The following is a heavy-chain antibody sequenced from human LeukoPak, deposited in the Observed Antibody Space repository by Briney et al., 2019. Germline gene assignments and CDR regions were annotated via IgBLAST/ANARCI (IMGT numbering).Heavy chain of an antibody. Sequence: SETLSLTCTVSSHSISSDYYWGWIRQTPGKGLEWIASINHIGTTYYNPSLKSRVAISVDTSKNQFSLKVTSVTAADTAVYYCGRDRPTGYYDYLGQGILVTVSS. CDR1: SHSISSDYY. D-gene: IGHD3-9*01. CDR3: GRDRPTGYYDY. CDR2: INHIGTT. J-gene: IGHJ4*02. V-gene: IGHV4-38-2*02.